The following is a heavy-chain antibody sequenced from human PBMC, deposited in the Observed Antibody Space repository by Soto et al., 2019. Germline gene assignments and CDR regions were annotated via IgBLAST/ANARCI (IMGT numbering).Heavy chain of an antibody. CDR2: INHSGST. CDR1: GVSFSGYY. D-gene: IGHD3-10*01. V-gene: IGHV4-34*01. J-gene: IGHJ6*02. CDR3: ARPMVRGVRDYYYYGMDV. Sequence: SETLSLTCAVYGVSFSGYYWSWIRQPPGRGLEWIGEINHSGSTNYNPSLKSRVTISVDTSKNQFSLKLSSVTAADTAVYYCARPMVRGVRDYYYYGMDVWGQGPRSP.